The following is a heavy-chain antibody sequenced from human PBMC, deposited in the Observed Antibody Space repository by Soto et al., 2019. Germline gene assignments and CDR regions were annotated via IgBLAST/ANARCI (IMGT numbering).Heavy chain of an antibody. CDR1: GFTFSSYA. D-gene: IGHD5-18*01. J-gene: IGHJ6*02. CDR3: ARVGGYGVYYGLDV. CDR2: ISGSGGST. V-gene: IGHV3-23*01. Sequence: EVQLLESGGGLVQPGGSLRLSCTASGFTFSSYAMSWVRQAPGKGLEWVSAISGSGGSTYYADSVKGRFTISRDNAKNSLYLQMNSLRDEDTAVYYCARVGGYGVYYGLDVWGRGTTVTVSS.